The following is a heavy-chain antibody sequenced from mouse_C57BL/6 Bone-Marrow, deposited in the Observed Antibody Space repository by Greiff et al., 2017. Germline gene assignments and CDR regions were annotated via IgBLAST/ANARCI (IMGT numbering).Heavy chain of an antibody. CDR3: TAFITTDAMDY. J-gene: IGHJ4*01. D-gene: IGHD1-1*01. Sequence: DVKLVESGAELVRPGASVKLSCTASGFNIKDYYMHWVKQRPEQGLEWIGRIDPEDGDTEYAPKFQGKATMTADTSSNTAYLQLSSLTSEDTAVYYCTAFITTDAMDYWGQGTSVTVSS. V-gene: IGHV14-1*01. CDR1: GFNIKDYY. CDR2: IDPEDGDT.